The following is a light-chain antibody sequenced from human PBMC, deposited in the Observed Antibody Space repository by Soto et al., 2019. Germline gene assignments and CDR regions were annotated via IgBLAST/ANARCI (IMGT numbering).Light chain of an antibody. CDR1: SSDVGGYKY. V-gene: IGLV2-14*01. J-gene: IGLJ3*02. CDR3: SSYTSSSTWV. Sequence: QSALTQPASVSGSPGQSITISCTGTSSDVGGYKYVSWYQQHPGKAPKLMIYEVTNRPSGVSNRFSGSKSGNTASLTISGLQAEDEAAYYCSSYTSSSTWVFGGGTKVTVL. CDR2: EVT.